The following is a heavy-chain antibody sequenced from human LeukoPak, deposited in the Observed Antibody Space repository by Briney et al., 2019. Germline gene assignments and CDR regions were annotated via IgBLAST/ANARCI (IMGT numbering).Heavy chain of an antibody. CDR1: GYTFTSYD. D-gene: IGHD2-2*01. J-gene: IGHJ3*02. CDR3: ARLLGYCSRTSCYGAFDI. V-gene: IGHV1-8*01. CDR2: MNPNSGNT. Sequence: ASVKVSCKASGYTFTSYDINWVRQATGQGLEWMGWMNPNSGNTGYAQKFQGRVTMTRNTSISTAYMELSSLRSEDTAVYYCARLLGYCSRTSCYGAFDIWGQGTMVTVSS.